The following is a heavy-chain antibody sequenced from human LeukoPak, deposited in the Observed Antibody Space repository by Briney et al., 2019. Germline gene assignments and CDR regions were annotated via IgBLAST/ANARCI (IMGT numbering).Heavy chain of an antibody. V-gene: IGHV3-23*01. CDR2: MSGSDTGS. Sequence: GGSLRLSCVASGFTLSSYSMSWVRQAPGKGLEWVSAMSGSDTGSWYADSAKGRFTISRDTSKTTLYLQMNSLRAEDTAIYYCAKVARSFGGTYFDYWGQGIQVTVSS. J-gene: IGHJ4*02. CDR3: AKVARSFGGTYFDY. CDR1: GFTLSSYS. D-gene: IGHD4-23*01.